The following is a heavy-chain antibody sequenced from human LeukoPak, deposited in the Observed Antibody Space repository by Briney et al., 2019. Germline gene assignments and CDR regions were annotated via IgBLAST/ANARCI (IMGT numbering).Heavy chain of an antibody. J-gene: IGHJ4*02. CDR3: AREDGGLDC. V-gene: IGHV3-48*02. CDR1: GFTFGTYS. CDR2: ISTGSRTM. D-gene: IGHD3-10*01. Sequence: GGSLRLSCAASGFTFGTYSMNWVRQAPGKGLEWVSYISTGSRTMYYADSVKGRFTISRDNAKNSLHLQMSSLRDEDTAMYYCAREDGGLDCWGQGTLVTVSS.